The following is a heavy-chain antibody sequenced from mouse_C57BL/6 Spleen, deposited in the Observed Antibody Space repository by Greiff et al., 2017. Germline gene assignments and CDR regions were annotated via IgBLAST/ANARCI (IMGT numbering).Heavy chain of an antibody. CDR3: ARWRIWDYDGAMDD. CDR2: IDPNSGGT. J-gene: IGHJ4*01. CDR1: GYTFTSYW. Sequence: QVQLQQPGAELVKPGASVKLSCKASGYTFTSYWMHWVKQRPGRGLEWIGRIDPNSGGTKYNEKFKSKATLTVDKPSSTAYMQLSSLTSEDSAVXYCARWRIWDYDGAMDDWGQGTSVTVSS. V-gene: IGHV1-72*01. D-gene: IGHD2-4*01.